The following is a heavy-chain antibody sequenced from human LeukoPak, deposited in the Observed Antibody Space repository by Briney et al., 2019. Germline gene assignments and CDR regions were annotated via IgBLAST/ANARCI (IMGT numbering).Heavy chain of an antibody. CDR1: RFTFSNYW. Sequence: GGSLRPSCVASRFTFSNYWMSWVRQAPGKGLEWVANINQDGSKKPYADSMKGRFTISRDNAKESLYLQLNSLRADDTAVYYCAREVRFDSGRYYLAYWGQGTLVTVSS. J-gene: IGHJ4*02. CDR3: AREVRFDSGRYYLAY. CDR2: INQDGSKK. V-gene: IGHV3-7*01. D-gene: IGHD3-22*01.